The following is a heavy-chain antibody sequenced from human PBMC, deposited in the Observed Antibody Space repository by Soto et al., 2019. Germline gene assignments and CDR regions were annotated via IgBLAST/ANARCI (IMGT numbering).Heavy chain of an antibody. Sequence: GASVKVSCKVSGYTFTSYGISWVRQAPGQGLEWMGWISAYNGNTNYAQKLQGRVTMTTDTSTSTAYMELRSLRSDDTAVYYCARDRGRPAVAGTDFPVDYWGQGTLVTVSS. CDR3: ARDRGRPAVAGTDFPVDY. V-gene: IGHV1-18*04. CDR2: ISAYNGNT. J-gene: IGHJ4*02. CDR1: GYTFTSYG. D-gene: IGHD6-19*01.